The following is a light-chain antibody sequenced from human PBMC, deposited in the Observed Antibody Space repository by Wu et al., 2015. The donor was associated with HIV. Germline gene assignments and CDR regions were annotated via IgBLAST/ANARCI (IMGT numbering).Light chain of an antibody. CDR1: QSISTY. CDR2: AAS. Sequence: DIQMTQSPSSLSASIGDRVTITCRASQSISTYLNWYQQKPGKAPKLLIYAASNLHSGIPSRFSGSGSGTEFTLTISSLQPNDFATYYCQQYNSYPYTFGQGTKLDIK. J-gene: IGKJ2*01. CDR3: QQYNSYPYT. V-gene: IGKV1-39*01.